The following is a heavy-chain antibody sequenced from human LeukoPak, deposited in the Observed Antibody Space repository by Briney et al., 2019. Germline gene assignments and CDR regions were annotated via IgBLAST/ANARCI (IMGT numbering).Heavy chain of an antibody. Sequence: ASVKVSCKASGYSFTNYGISWVRQAPGQGLEWMGWISAYNGYTHFAQKFQGRVTMTTDTSTSTAYMELRSLRSDDTAVYYCGRGFPPRRDYDSRGYYSYYFDYWGQGTLVTVSS. D-gene: IGHD3-22*01. CDR2: ISAYNGYT. CDR3: GRGFPPRRDYDSRGYYSYYFDY. V-gene: IGHV1-18*01. CDR1: GYSFTNYG. J-gene: IGHJ4*02.